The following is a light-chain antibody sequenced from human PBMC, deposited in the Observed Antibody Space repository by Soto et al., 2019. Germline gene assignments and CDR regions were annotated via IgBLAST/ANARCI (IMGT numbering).Light chain of an antibody. Sequence: QSALTQPASVSGSPGQSITISCTGTSSDVGTYNSVSWYQQHPGKVPKLMIYDVTNRPSGVYNRFSGSKSGNTASLTISGLQAEDEADYYCSSYGSKNTVVFGGGTKLTVL. CDR2: DVT. J-gene: IGLJ2*01. V-gene: IGLV2-14*03. CDR1: SSDVGTYNS. CDR3: SSYGSKNTVV.